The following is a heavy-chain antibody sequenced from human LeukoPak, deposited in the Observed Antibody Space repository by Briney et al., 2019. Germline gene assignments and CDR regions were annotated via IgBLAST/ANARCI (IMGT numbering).Heavy chain of an antibody. Sequence: SETLSLTCAVSGYSISSAYYWGWIRQPPGKGLEWIGTISHSGTTYFNPSLKSRVTIFLDTSKNQFSLKLTSVTAADTAVYYCARFGGTSGRGFDPWGQGTLVTVSS. CDR3: ARFGGTSGRGFDP. J-gene: IGHJ5*02. D-gene: IGHD2-2*01. CDR2: ISHSGTT. V-gene: IGHV4-38-2*01. CDR1: GYSISSAYY.